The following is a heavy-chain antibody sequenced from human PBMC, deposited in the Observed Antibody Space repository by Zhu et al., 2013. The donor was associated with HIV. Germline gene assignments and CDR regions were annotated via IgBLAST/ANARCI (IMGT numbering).Heavy chain of an antibody. V-gene: IGHV3-23*01. D-gene: IGHD2-15*01. CDR2: IRSGGGKT. J-gene: IGHJ4*02. CDR1: GFTFSSSD. Sequence: EVQLLESGGGLVQPGGSLRLSCAASGFTFSSSDMNWVRQAPGKGLEWVSGIRSGGGKTYYADSVRGRFTISRDNSKNTLFLQMNSLRAEDTAVYYCAKLSESNDGSCFWGQGTLVTVSS. CDR3: AKLSESNDGSCF.